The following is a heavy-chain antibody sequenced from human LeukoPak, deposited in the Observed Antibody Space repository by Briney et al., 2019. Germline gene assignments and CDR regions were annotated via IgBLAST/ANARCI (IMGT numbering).Heavy chain of an antibody. Sequence: GGSLRLSCAASGFMFSASGMHWVRQAPGKGLEWVAFIRSDGYNKYYADSVKGRFTISRDNSKNTLYLQMNSLRAEDTALYYCAKGAQATRYYYDSSGYLDYWGQGTLVTVSS. D-gene: IGHD3-22*01. CDR3: AKGAQATRYYYDSSGYLDY. V-gene: IGHV3-30*02. CDR1: GFMFSASG. CDR2: IRSDGYNK. J-gene: IGHJ4*02.